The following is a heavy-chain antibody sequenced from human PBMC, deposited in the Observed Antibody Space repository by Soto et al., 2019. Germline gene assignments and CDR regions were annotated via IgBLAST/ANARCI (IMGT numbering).Heavy chain of an antibody. CDR1: GYSFTSYW. Sequence: GESLKISCKGSGYSFTSYWIGWVRQMPGKGLEWMGIIYPGDSDTRYSPSFQGQVTISADKSISTAYLQWSSLEASDTAMYYCARQWTYYYDSSGLGYYGMDVWGQGTTVTVSS. J-gene: IGHJ6*02. D-gene: IGHD3-22*01. CDR2: IYPGDSDT. V-gene: IGHV5-51*01. CDR3: ARQWTYYYDSSGLGYYGMDV.